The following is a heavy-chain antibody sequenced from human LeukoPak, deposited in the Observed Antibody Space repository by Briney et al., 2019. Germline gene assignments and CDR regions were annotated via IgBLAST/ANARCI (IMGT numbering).Heavy chain of an antibody. CDR3: IKSGGGSYSGIDY. CDR2: IRSKGYGRTT. Sequence: PGGSLRLSCTASGFTFGDYAMSWVRQAPGKGLEWVGFIRSKGYGRTTEYAASVKGRFTISRDDSKSIAYLQMNSLKTEDTAVYYCIKSGGGSYSGIDYWGQGTLVTVSS. V-gene: IGHV3-49*04. D-gene: IGHD1-26*01. J-gene: IGHJ4*02. CDR1: GFTFGDYA.